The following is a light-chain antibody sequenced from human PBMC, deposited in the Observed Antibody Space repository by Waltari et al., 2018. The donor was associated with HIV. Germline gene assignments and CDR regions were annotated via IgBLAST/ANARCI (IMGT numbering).Light chain of an antibody. J-gene: IGLJ2*01. V-gene: IGLV4-69*01. CDR3: QTWGTGIHVV. Sequence: QLVLTQSPSASASLGASVRLTCTLSSGHSYYAIAWHQQQPGTGPRYLMKLNNDGSQAKGDGIPDRVSGSGSGAARYLTIASLQSEDEADYYCQTWGTGIHVVFGGGTKLSVL. CDR2: LNNDGSQ. CDR1: SGHSYYA.